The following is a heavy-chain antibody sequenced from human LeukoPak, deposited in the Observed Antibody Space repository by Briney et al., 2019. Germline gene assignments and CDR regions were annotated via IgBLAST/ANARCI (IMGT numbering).Heavy chain of an antibody. CDR3: ARDLFYDSSGYYASDS. V-gene: IGHV3-74*01. Sequence: GGSLRLSCAASGFTFSTYWMHWVRQAPGEGLVWVSRTNNDGSSTVYADSVKGRFTISRDNAKNTLYLQMNSLRAEDTAVYNCARDLFYDSSGYYASDSWGQGTLVTVSS. CDR2: TNNDGSST. J-gene: IGHJ4*02. CDR1: GFTFSTYW. D-gene: IGHD3-22*01.